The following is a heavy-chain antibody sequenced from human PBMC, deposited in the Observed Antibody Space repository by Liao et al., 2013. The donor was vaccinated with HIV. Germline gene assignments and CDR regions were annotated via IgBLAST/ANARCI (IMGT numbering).Heavy chain of an antibody. CDR1: AGSISRSSYY. J-gene: IGHJ4*02. V-gene: IGHV4-39*07. CDR3: VRVDLSFYTILGL. CDR2: FYYTGIT. D-gene: IGHD3-9*01. Sequence: QLRLQESGPGLVKPSETLSLTCAVYAGSISRSSYYWGWIRQSPGKGLEWIGIFYYTGITNYNPSLKSRVTISLDTSKNQFSLKLTSVTAADTAVYYCVRVDLSFYTILGLWGQGTLVTVSS.